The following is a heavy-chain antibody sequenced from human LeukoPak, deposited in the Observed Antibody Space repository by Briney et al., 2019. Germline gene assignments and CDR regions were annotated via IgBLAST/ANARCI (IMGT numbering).Heavy chain of an antibody. CDR1: GFTFSSYA. J-gene: IGHJ4*02. V-gene: IGHV3-30*01. Sequence: GGSLRLSCAAPGFTFSSYAMHWVRQAPGKGLEWVAVISYDGSNKYYADSVKGRFTISRDNSKNTLYLQMNSMRAEDTAVYYCARDASPYSGYFSSGYFGYWGQGTLVTVSS. CDR3: ARDASPYSGYFSSGYFGY. D-gene: IGHD3-22*01. CDR2: ISYDGSNK.